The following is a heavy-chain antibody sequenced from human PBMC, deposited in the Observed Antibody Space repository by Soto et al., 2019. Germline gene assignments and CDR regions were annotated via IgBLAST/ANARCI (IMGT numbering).Heavy chain of an antibody. CDR1: GGTFSSYA. CDR2: IIPIFGTA. V-gene: IGHV1-69*01. J-gene: IGHJ3*02. D-gene: IGHD2-15*01. Sequence: QVQLVQSGAEVKKPGSSVKVSCKASGGTFSSYAISWVRQAPGQGLEWMGGIIPIFGTANYAQKFQGRVTITADESTSTADMELSSLRSEDTAVYYCASLYCSGGSCYSSRPRGAFDIWGQGTMVTVSS. CDR3: ASLYCSGGSCYSSRPRGAFDI.